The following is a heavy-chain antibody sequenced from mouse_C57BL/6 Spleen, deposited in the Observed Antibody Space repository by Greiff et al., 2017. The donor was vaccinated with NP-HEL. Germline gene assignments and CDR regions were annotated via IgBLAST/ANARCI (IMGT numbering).Heavy chain of an antibody. CDR1: GYTFTDYN. CDR3: ARAHNYLYAMDY. Sequence: VQLQQSGPELVKPGASVKIPCKASGYTFTDYNMDWVKQSHGKSLEWIGDINPNNGGTIYNQKFKGKATLTVVKSSSTAYMELRSLTSEDTAVYYCARAHNYLYAMDYWGQGTSVTVSS. D-gene: IGHD1-3*01. CDR2: INPNNGGT. V-gene: IGHV1-18*01. J-gene: IGHJ4*01.